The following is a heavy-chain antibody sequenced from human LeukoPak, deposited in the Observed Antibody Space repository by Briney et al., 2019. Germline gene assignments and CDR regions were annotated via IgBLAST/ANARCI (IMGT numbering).Heavy chain of an antibody. D-gene: IGHD1-14*01. Sequence: GGSLRLSCAASGFTFSTYAMSWVRQAPGTGLEWVSAFGGGGNTYYADSVKGRFTISRDNSRNPLDLQMNSLRVHDTAVYYRARHWAGTKSFEYWAQRTLVTVFS. J-gene: IGHJ4*02. V-gene: IGHV3-23*01. CDR2: FGGGGNT. CDR3: ARHWAGTKSFEY. CDR1: GFTFSTYA.